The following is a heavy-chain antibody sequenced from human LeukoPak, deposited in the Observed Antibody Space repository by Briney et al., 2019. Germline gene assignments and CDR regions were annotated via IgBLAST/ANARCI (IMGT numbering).Heavy chain of an antibody. CDR2: INQAGSVQ. V-gene: IGHV3-7*04. Sequence: SGGSLRLSCAASGFSFSAYYMNWVRQAPGKGPEWLANINQAGSVQNYVDSVRGRFTISRDNAKNSLFLQMNSLRAEDTAVYYCARAVRGGADTYWGQGTLVAVSS. D-gene: IGHD3-10*02. CDR1: GFSFSAYY. J-gene: IGHJ4*02. CDR3: ARAVRGGADTY.